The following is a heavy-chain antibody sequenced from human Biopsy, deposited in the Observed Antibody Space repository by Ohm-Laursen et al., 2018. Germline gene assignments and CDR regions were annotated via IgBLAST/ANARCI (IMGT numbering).Heavy chain of an antibody. CDR3: SRDKKGVPIAVAGRPDY. CDR2: IIPIPNVA. V-gene: IGHV1-69*01. CDR1: GASFTSSA. D-gene: IGHD6-19*01. Sequence: SSVKVSCKASGASFTSSAIGWVRQAPGHGLEWLGGIIPIPNVATYAQKFQGRITITADESTSTAYMELSSLTSDDTAVYYCSRDKKGVPIAVAGRPDYWGQGTLVTVSS. J-gene: IGHJ4*02.